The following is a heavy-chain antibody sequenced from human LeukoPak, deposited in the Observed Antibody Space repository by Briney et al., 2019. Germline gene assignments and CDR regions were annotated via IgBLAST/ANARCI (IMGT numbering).Heavy chain of an antibody. J-gene: IGHJ6*03. CDR3: AKDRAEELFSYYMDV. CDR1: GFTFSSHW. D-gene: IGHD3-10*01. Sequence: GGSLRLSCAASGFTFSSHWMHWVRQAPGKGLEWVAVIWYDGSNKYYADSVKGRFTISRDNSKNTLYLQMNSLRAEDTAVYYCAKDRAEELFSYYMDVWGKGTTVTVSS. CDR2: IWYDGSNK. V-gene: IGHV3-33*06.